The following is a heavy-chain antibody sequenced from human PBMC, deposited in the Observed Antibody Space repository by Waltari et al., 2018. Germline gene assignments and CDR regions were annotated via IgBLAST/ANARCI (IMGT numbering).Heavy chain of an antibody. CDR1: GFTFSSYS. J-gene: IGHJ4*02. Sequence: EVQLVESGGGLVQPGGSLRLSCAASGFTFSSYSMNWVRQAPGKGLEWVSDISSSSSTIYYADSVKGRFTISRDNAKNSLYLQMNSLRAEDTAVYYCARDRDYGDKYYFDYWGQGTLVTVSS. CDR2: ISSSSSTI. D-gene: IGHD4-17*01. CDR3: ARDRDYGDKYYFDY. V-gene: IGHV3-48*04.